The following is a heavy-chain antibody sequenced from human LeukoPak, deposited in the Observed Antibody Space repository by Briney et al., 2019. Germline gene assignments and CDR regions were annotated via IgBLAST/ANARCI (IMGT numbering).Heavy chain of an antibody. CDR2: ISYDGSNK. D-gene: IGHD6-13*01. Sequence: GGSLRLSCAASGFTFSSYGMHWVRQAPGKGLEWVAVISYDGSNKYYADSVKGRFTISRDNSKNTLYLQMNSLKTEDTAVYYCTTDLKSSWYFFYFDYWGQGTLVTVSS. J-gene: IGHJ4*02. CDR3: TTDLKSSWYFFYFDY. V-gene: IGHV3-30*03. CDR1: GFTFSSYG.